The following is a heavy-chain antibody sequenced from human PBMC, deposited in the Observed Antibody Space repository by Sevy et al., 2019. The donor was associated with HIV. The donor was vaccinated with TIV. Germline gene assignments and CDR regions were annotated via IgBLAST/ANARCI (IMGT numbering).Heavy chain of an antibody. V-gene: IGHV4-59*01. CDR3: ARDKKTYYYDSSGYRASRFDP. CDR1: GGSISSYY. D-gene: IGHD3-22*01. CDR2: IYYSGST. Sequence: SETLSLTCTVSGGSISSYYWSWIRQPPGKGLEWIGYIYYSGSTNYNPSLKSRVTISVDTSKNQFSLKLSSVTAADTAVYYCARDKKTYYYDSSGYRASRFDPWGQGTLVTVSS. J-gene: IGHJ5*02.